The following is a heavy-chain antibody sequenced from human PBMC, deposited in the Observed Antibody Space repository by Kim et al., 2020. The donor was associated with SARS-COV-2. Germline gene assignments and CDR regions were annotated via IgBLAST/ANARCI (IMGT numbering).Heavy chain of an antibody. V-gene: IGHV4-59*08. CDR2: IYYSGST. CDR3: ARRNSTSWSEFDF. Sequence: SETLYLTCTASGGSISSYYWSWIRQPPGKGLEWIGHIYYSGSTNYNPSLKSRVIISADTSKNHFSLQLSSVTAADTAVYYCARRNSTSWSEFDFWGQATL. J-gene: IGHJ4*02. CDR1: GGSISSYY. D-gene: IGHD2-2*01.